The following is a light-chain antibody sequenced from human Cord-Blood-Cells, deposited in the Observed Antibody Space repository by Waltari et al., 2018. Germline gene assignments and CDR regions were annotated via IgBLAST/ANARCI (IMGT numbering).Light chain of an antibody. V-gene: IGKV3-11*01. CDR1: QSVSSY. Sequence: EIVLTQSPATLSLSPGERATLSCRASQSVSSYLAWYQQKPGKAPRLLIYDASNRATGIPARLSGSGSGTDFTLTISSLEPEDFAVYYRQQRSNWPLTFGGGTKVELK. CDR3: QQRSNWPLT. CDR2: DAS. J-gene: IGKJ4*01.